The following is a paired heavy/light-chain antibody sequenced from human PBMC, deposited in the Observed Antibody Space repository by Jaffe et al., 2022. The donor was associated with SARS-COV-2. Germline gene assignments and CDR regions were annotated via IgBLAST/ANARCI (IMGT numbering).Light chain of an antibody. Sequence: DIVMTQSPLSLPVTPGEPASISCSSSQSLLHSDGYNYLDWYLQKPGQSPQLLIYLGSDRASGVPDRFSGSGSGTDFTLKISRVEAEDVGVYYCMQALQTPKTFGQGTKVEIK. CDR1: QSLLHSDGYNY. CDR2: LGS. V-gene: IGKV2-28*01. CDR3: MQALQTPKT. J-gene: IGKJ1*01.
Heavy chain of an antibody. Sequence: EVQLVESGGGLVQPGGSLRLSCAASGFIFSNYYMSWVRQAPGKGLEWVANIKHDGSEKYYVDSLKGRFTISRDNAKNSLYLQMNSLRAEDTAVYYCARDRHNWNRQFYYYGLDVWGQGTTVTVSS. CDR2: IKHDGSEK. V-gene: IGHV3-7*03. J-gene: IGHJ6*02. D-gene: IGHD1-1*01. CDR1: GFIFSNYY. CDR3: ARDRHNWNRQFYYYGLDV.